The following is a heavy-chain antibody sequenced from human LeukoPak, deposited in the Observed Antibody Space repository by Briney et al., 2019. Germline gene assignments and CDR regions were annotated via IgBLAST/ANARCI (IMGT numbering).Heavy chain of an antibody. Sequence: PGGSLRLSCAASGFTFDDYTMHWVRQAPGKGLEWLSLISWDAGSTYYADSVKGRFTISRDNSKNSLYLQMNSLRAEDTAVYYCAKEATVTPGNINWFDPWGQGTLVTVSS. CDR2: ISWDAGST. J-gene: IGHJ5*02. D-gene: IGHD4-17*01. V-gene: IGHV3-43*01. CDR1: GFTFDDYT. CDR3: AKEATVTPGNINWFDP.